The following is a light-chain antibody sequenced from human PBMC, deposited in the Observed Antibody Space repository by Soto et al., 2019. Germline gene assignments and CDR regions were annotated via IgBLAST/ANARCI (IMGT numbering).Light chain of an antibody. CDR3: QQYGSSPQT. CDR2: GAS. CDR1: QSISSY. J-gene: IGKJ2*01. V-gene: IGKV3-20*01. Sequence: TQSPSSLSASVGDRVTITCRASQSISSYLAWYQQKPGQAPRLLIYGASSRATGIPDRFSGSGSGTDFTLTISRLEPEDFAVYYCQQYGSSPQTFGQGTKLEIK.